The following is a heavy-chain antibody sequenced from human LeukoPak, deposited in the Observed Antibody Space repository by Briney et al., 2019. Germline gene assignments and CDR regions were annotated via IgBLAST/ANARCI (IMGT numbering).Heavy chain of an antibody. V-gene: IGHV1-2*06. J-gene: IGHJ4*02. CDR1: GYTFTGYY. CDR2: INPNSGGT. CDR3: TRAGDSSGWFDY. Sequence: ASVKVSYKASGYTFTGYYMHWVRQAPGQGLEWMGRINPNSGGTNYAQKFQGRVTMTRDTSISTAYMELSRLRSDDTAVYYCTRAGDSSGWFDYWGQGTLVTVSS. D-gene: IGHD6-19*01.